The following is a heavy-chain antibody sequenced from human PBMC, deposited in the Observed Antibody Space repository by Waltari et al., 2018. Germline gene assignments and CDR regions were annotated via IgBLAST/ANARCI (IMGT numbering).Heavy chain of an antibody. CDR3: ARDPHYEGENWFDP. V-gene: IGHV1-69*08. Sequence: QVQLVQSGAEVKKPGSSVTVSCKASGGTFSSYTISWVRHAPGQGLEWMGRIIPILGIANYAQKFQGRVTITADKSTSTAYMELSSLRSEDTAVYYCARDPHYEGENWFDPWGQGTLVTVSS. CDR1: GGTFSSYT. CDR2: IIPILGIA. D-gene: IGHD4-17*01. J-gene: IGHJ5*02.